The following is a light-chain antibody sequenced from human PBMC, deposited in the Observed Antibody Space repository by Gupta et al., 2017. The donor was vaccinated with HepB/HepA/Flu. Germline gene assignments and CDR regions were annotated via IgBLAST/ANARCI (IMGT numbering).Light chain of an antibody. Sequence: DIQMTQSPASLSASVGDRVTITCRASQSISSYLTWYQHKPGKAPKLLIYAASSLPSGVPSRLRGSGSGTDCTLIISRLEPEDFAAYYCHQSNSKSRYTFGPGTRVEIK. CDR3: HQSNSKSRYT. CDR2: AAS. V-gene: IGKV1-39*01. CDR1: QSISSY. J-gene: IGKJ2*01.